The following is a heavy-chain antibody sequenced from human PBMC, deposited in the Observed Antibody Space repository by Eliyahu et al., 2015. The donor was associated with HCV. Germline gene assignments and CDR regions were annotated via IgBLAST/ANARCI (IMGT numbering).Heavy chain of an antibody. D-gene: IGHD4-11*01. CDR2: SFTVGA. CDR3: ARHYTSDPFDY. J-gene: IGHJ4*02. CDR1: GASISNYY. V-gene: IGHV4-59*08. Sequence: QVQLQESGPGLVKPSETLSLTCTVSGASISNYYWSWIRQPPGEGTGVDWPISFTVGAHHNQPPKSRVTISLDTSKNQVSLKLSSVTATDTAVYYCARHYTSDPFDYWGQGTLVTVSS.